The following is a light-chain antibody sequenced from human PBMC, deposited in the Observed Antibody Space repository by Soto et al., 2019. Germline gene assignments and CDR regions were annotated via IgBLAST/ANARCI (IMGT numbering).Light chain of an antibody. CDR2: DAS. Sequence: EVVLTQSPVTLSLSPGERATLSCRASQSFRGLLAWYQQKPGQAPRLLIYDASTRATGIPARFSGSGSGTEFTLTISSLQPEDIAVYFCQQHNNWPTWTFGQGTKVEIK. V-gene: IGKV3-11*01. CDR3: QQHNNWPTWT. CDR1: QSFRGL. J-gene: IGKJ1*01.